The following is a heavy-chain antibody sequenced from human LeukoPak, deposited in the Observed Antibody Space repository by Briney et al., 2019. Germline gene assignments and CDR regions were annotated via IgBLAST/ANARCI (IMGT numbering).Heavy chain of an antibody. CDR1: GGSISSYY. CDR3: ARVTYDSSGYYPNWFDR. J-gene: IGHJ5*02. CDR2: IYYSGST. Sequence: SETLSLTCTVSGGSISSYYWSWIRQPPGKGLEWIGYIYYSGSTNYNPSLKSRVTISVDTSKNQFSLKLSSVTAADTAVYYCARVTYDSSGYYPNWFDRWGQGTLVTVSS. V-gene: IGHV4-59*01. D-gene: IGHD3-22*01.